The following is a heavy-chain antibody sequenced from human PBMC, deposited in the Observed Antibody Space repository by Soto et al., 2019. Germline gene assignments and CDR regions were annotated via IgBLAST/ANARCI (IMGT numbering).Heavy chain of an antibody. CDR1: GFTFSSYA. V-gene: IGHV3-23*01. Sequence: PGGSLRLSCAASGFTFSSYAMSWVRQAPGKGLEWVPAISGSGGSTYYADSVKGRFTISRDNSKNTLYLQMNSMRAEDTAVYYCASHQEGRYYYYMDVWGKGTTVTVSS. J-gene: IGHJ6*03. CDR3: ASHQEGRYYYYMDV. CDR2: ISGSGGST.